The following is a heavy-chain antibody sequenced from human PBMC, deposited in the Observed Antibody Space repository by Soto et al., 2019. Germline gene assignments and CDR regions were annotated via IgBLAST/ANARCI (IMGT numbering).Heavy chain of an antibody. CDR1: GYTFTSYW. V-gene: IGHV5-51*01. CDR2: IYPGDSDT. CDR3: ARQDGSALYYFDY. D-gene: IGHD6-19*01. Sequence: GDSLKISCKGSGYTFTSYWIAWVRQMPGKGLEWMGIIYPGDSDTRYSPSFQGQVSISADKSISTAYLQWSSLKASDTAMYYCARQDGSALYYFDYWGQGTLVTAPQ. J-gene: IGHJ4*02.